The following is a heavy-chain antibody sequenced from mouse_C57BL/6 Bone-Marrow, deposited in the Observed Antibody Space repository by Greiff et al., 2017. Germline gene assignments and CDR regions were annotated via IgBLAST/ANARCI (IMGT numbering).Heavy chain of an antibody. J-gene: IGHJ2*01. CDR3: ARGDGSINFDY. CDR2: IIYDGSN. Sequence: VQLKESGPGLVKPSQSLSLTCSVTGYSITSGYYWNWIRQFPGNKLEWMGYIIYDGSNNSNPSLKNRISITRDTSKNQFFLKLNSVTTEDTATNYCARGDGSINFDYWGQGTTLTVSS. CDR1: GYSITSGYY. D-gene: IGHD1-1*01. V-gene: IGHV3-6*01.